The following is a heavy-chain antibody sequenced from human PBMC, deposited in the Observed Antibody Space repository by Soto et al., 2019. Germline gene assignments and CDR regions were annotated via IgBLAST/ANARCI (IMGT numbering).Heavy chain of an antibody. CDR2: INHSGST. CDR3: ARAPSETRDRFDP. D-gene: IGHD1-7*01. Sequence: PSETLSLTCAVYGGSFSGYYWSWIRQPPGKGLEWIGEINHSGSTNYNPSLKSRVTISVDTSKNQFSLKLSSVTAADTAVYYCARAPSETRDRFDPWGQGTLVTVSS. V-gene: IGHV4-34*01. J-gene: IGHJ5*02. CDR1: GGSFSGYY.